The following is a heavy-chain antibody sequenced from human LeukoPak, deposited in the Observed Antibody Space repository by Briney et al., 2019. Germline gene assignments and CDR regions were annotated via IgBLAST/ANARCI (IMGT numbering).Heavy chain of an antibody. D-gene: IGHD3-16*02. V-gene: IGHV4-59*01. CDR1: GGSISSYY. CDR2: IYYTGST. J-gene: IGHJ4*02. CDR3: ARYVWGSYPTFEDY. Sequence: PSETLSLTCTVSGGSISSYYWSWIRQPPGKGLEWIGYIYYTGSTNYNPSLKSRVTISVDTSKNQFSLKLSSVTAADTAVYYCARYVWGSYPTFEDYWGQGTLVTVSS.